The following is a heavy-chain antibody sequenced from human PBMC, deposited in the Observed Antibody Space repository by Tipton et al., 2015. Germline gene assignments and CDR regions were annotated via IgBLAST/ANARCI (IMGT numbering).Heavy chain of an antibody. CDR2: INHSGST. CDR3: ASQRVTTFRWFDP. J-gene: IGHJ5*02. Sequence: TLSLTCAVYGGSFSGYYWNWIRQPPGKGLEWIGEINHSGSTNYNPSLKSRVTISVDMSRNQFSLQLTSVTAADTAVYYCASQRVTTFRWFDPWGQGTLVTVSS. D-gene: IGHD4-11*01. V-gene: IGHV4-34*01. CDR1: GGSFSGYY.